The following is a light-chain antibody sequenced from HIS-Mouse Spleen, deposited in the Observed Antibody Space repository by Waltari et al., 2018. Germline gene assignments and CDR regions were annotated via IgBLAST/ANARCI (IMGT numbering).Light chain of an antibody. V-gene: IGLV3-10*01. CDR3: YSTDSSGNHRV. Sequence: SYELTQPPSVSVSPGQTARITCSGDALPKTYASWYQQNSGQAPVLVIYEDSKRPSGIPERFSGSSSGTMATLTISGAQVEDEADYYCYSTDSSGNHRVFGGGTKLTVL. J-gene: IGLJ2*01. CDR1: ALPKTY. CDR2: EDS.